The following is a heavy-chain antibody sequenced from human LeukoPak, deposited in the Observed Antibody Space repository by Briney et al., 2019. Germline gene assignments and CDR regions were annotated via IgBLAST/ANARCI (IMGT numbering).Heavy chain of an antibody. CDR2: ISYDGSNK. CDR3: ARETIAVAVPLDF. CDR1: GFAFSSYA. Sequence: GGSLRLSCAASGFAFSSYAMHWVRQAPGKGLEWVAIISYDGSNKYYADSVKGRFTISRDNSKNTLYLQMNNLRAEDTAVYYCARETIAVAVPLDFWGQGTVVTVSS. V-gene: IGHV3-30*04. J-gene: IGHJ4*02. D-gene: IGHD6-19*01.